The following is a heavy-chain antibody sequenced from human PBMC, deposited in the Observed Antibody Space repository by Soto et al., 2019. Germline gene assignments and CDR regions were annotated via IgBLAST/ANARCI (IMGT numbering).Heavy chain of an antibody. V-gene: IGHV3-73*01. CDR3: TRQEAVTTFAVDV. CDR1: GFTFSGFD. Sequence: GGSLRLSCAASGFTFSGFDIHWVRQASGKGLEWVGRIRSRTKSYATSYAASVKGRFTISRDDSENTAYLQMNSLKTEDTAVYYCTRQEAVTTFAVDVWGQGTTVTVSS. D-gene: IGHD4-17*01. J-gene: IGHJ6*02. CDR2: IRSRTKSYAT.